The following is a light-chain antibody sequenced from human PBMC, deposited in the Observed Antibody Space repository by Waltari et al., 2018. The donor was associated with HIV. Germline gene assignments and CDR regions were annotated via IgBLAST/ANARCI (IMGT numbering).Light chain of an antibody. CDR2: KDT. Sequence: SYELTQPPSVSVSPGQTARIPCPGDALPKQYAYWYQQKPGQAPVLVIYKDTGRPSGIPERFSGASSGTTVTLTISGVQAEDEADYYCQSADSSGTVVFGGGTKLTVL. V-gene: IGLV3-25*03. CDR1: ALPKQY. CDR3: QSADSSGTVV. J-gene: IGLJ2*01.